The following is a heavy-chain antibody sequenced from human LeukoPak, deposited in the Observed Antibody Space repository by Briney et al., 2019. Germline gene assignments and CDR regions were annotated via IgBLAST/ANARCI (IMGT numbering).Heavy chain of an antibody. Sequence: GGCLRLSCAASGFIFSTYSMNWVRQAPGKGLEWVSSISSSSTYIYYADSLKGRFTISRDNAKKSLYLQMNSLRVEDTAVYYCARAGFGELLVAAFDIWGQGTMVTVSS. V-gene: IGHV3-21*01. CDR3: ARAGFGELLVAAFDI. CDR1: GFIFSTYS. J-gene: IGHJ3*02. D-gene: IGHD1-26*01. CDR2: ISSSSTYI.